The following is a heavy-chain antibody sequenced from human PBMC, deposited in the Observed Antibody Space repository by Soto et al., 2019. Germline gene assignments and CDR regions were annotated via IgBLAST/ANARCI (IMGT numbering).Heavy chain of an antibody. V-gene: IGHV3-30*18. J-gene: IGHJ4*02. CDR2: ISYDGSNK. CDR3: AKDYSRYSSSWYYFDY. D-gene: IGHD6-13*01. Sequence: PGGSLRLSCAASGFTFSSYGMHWVRQAPGKGLEWAAVISYDGSNKYYADSVKGRFTISRDNSKNTLYLQMNSLRAEDTAVYYCAKDYSRYSSSWYYFDYWGQGTLVTVSS. CDR1: GFTFSSYG.